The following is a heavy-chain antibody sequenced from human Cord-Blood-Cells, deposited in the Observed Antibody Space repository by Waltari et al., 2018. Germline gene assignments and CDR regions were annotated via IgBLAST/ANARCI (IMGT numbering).Heavy chain of an antibody. CDR3: ASGYCSSTSCYTDAFDI. CDR1: GYTFTGYY. J-gene: IGHJ3*02. V-gene: IGHV1-2*02. CDR2: INPNSGGT. Sequence: QVQLVQSGAEVKKPGASVKVSCKASGYTFTGYYMPWVRQAPGQGLEWIGWINPNSGGTNYAQKFQGRVTMTRDTSISTAYMELSRLRSDDTAVYYCASGYCSSTSCYTDAFDIWGQGTMVTVSS. D-gene: IGHD2-2*02.